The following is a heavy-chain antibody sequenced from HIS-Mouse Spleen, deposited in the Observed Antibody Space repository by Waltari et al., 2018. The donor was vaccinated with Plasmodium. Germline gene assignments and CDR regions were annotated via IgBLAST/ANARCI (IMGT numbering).Heavy chain of an antibody. J-gene: IGHJ2*01. CDR3: ARVTSSGVYWYFDL. CDR1: GGSFSGYY. CDR2: INHSGST. Sequence: QVQLQQWGAGLLKPSETLSLTCAVYGGSFSGYYWSWIRQPPGKGREWFGEINHSGSTNYNPSRKSRVTISVDTSKNQFSLKLSSVIAADTAVYYCARVTSSGVYWYFDLWGRGTLVTVSS. V-gene: IGHV4-34*01. D-gene: IGHD3-3*01.